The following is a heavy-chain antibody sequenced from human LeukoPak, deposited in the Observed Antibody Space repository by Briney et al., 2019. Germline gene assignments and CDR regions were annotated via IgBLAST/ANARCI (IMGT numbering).Heavy chain of an antibody. Sequence: PGGSLRLSCAASGFTFSRFWMHWVRQAPGKGLVWVARASSDGSRTVYADSVKGRFTISRDNAKKTLYLQMKNLRAEDTAIYYCARDSDAGFDYWGQGTLVTVSS. J-gene: IGHJ4*02. CDR2: ASSDGSRT. CDR1: GFTFSRFW. V-gene: IGHV3-74*01. CDR3: ARDSDAGFDY.